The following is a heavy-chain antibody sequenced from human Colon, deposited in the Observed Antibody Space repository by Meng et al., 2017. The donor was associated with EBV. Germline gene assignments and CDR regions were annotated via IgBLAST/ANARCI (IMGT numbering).Heavy chain of an antibody. D-gene: IGHD6-19*01. V-gene: IGHV7-4-1*02. J-gene: IGHJ4*02. CDR3: GTLKYTSGFYGPAY. CDR1: GYTFTRYP. Sequence: VELWQSGCVLKQPGASVMVSWKASGYTFTRYPMNWVRQAPGQGLEWMGWISTNTGNPTYAQGFTGRFVFSVDTSVSTAYLQISSLKAEDTAVYYCGTLKYTSGFYGPAYWGQGALVTVSS. CDR2: ISTNTGNP.